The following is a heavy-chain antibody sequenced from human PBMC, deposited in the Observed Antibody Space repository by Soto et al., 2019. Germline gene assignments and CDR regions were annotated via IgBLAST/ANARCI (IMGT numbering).Heavy chain of an antibody. Sequence: ASVKVSCKASGYTFTTYCLTWVRQAPGQGPERMGWISAYYGTTDYSQKFQDSFTLTRDTSTSTVFMELRDLRSDDTATYYSTREGQWRGVSANGYWEQGTRGAVAS. CDR3: TREGQWRGVSANGY. J-gene: IGHJ4*02. D-gene: IGHD3-10*01. CDR2: ISAYYGTT. V-gene: IGHV1-18*04. CDR1: GYTFTTYC.